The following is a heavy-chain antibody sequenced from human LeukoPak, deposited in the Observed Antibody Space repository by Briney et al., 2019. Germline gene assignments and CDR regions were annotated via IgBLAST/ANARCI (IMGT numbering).Heavy chain of an antibody. CDR2: ISYDGSNK. CDR1: GFTFSSYG. J-gene: IGHJ4*02. Sequence: PGGSLRLSCAASGFTFSSYGMHWVRQAPGKGLEWVAVISYDGSNKYYADSVKGRFTISRDNSKNTLSLQMNSLRAEDTAVYYCAKDLHTSHCCLPFDYWGQGTLVTVSS. V-gene: IGHV3-30*18. D-gene: IGHD2-2*01. CDR3: AKDLHTSHCCLPFDY.